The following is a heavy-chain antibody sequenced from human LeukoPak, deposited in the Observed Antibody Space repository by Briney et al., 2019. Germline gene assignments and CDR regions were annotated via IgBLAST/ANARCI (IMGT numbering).Heavy chain of an antibody. CDR2: ISYDGSNK. J-gene: IGHJ3*02. CDR1: GFTFSSHG. Sequence: GRSLRLSCAASGFTFSSHGMHWVRQAPGKGLEWVALISYDGSNKYYADSVRGRFTISRDNSKNTLYLQMNSLRAEDTAVYYCAKDGETVVVIWAFDIWGQGTMVTVSS. V-gene: IGHV3-30*18. D-gene: IGHD3-22*01. CDR3: AKDGETVVVIWAFDI.